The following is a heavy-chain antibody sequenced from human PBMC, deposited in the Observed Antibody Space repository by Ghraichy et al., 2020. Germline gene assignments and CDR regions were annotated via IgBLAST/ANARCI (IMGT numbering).Heavy chain of an antibody. CDR2: INAGNGNT. J-gene: IGHJ3*02. CDR1: GYTFTSYA. Sequence: ASVKVSCKASGYTFTSYAMHWVRQAPGQRLEWMGWINAGNGNTKYSQKFQGRVTITRDTSASTAYMELSSLRSEDTAVYYCAGSGILRYFDWLEGAFDIWGQGTMVTVSS. CDR3: AGSGILRYFDWLEGAFDI. D-gene: IGHD3-9*01. V-gene: IGHV1-3*01.